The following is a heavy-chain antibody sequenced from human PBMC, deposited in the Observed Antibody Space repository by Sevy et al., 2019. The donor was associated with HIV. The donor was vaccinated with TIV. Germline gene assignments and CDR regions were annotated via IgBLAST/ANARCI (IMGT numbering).Heavy chain of an antibody. Sequence: GGSLRLSCTGSGFTFGDYAMSWFRQAPGMGLEWVGFIRSKDYGGATEYAASVKGRFTISRDDSKSIADLQKNSLKTEDTAVYYCTRGYYYDSSGYSDYWGQGTLVTVSS. CDR1: GFTFGDYA. J-gene: IGHJ4*02. CDR2: IRSKDYGGAT. D-gene: IGHD3-22*01. V-gene: IGHV3-49*03. CDR3: TRGYYYDSSGYSDY.